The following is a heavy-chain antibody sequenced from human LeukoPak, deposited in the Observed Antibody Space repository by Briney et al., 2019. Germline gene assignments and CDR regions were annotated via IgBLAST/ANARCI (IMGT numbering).Heavy chain of an antibody. V-gene: IGHV3-23*01. CDR2: ISGSGGST. J-gene: IGHJ4*02. D-gene: IGHD6-13*01. CDR3: AKGYSSSWFDY. Sequence: PGGSLRLSCVASGFEFSIHDMSWGRQAPGKGLEWVSAISGSGGSTYYADSVKGRFTISRDNSKNTLYLQMNSLRAEDTAVYYCAKGYSSSWFDYWGQGTLVTVSS. CDR1: GFEFSIHD.